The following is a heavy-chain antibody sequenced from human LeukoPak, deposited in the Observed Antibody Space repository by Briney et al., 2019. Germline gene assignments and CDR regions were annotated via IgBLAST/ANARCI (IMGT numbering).Heavy chain of an antibody. CDR2: ISAYNGNT. V-gene: IGHV1-18*01. CDR3: ARAYSSGWYRPGYFDY. Sequence: GASVKVSCKASGYTFTSYGISWVRQAPGQGLEWMGWISAYNGNTNYAQKLQGRVTMTTDTSTSTAYMELRSLRSEDTAVYYCARAYSSGWYRPGYFDYWGQGTLVTVSS. D-gene: IGHD6-19*01. J-gene: IGHJ4*02. CDR1: GYTFTSYG.